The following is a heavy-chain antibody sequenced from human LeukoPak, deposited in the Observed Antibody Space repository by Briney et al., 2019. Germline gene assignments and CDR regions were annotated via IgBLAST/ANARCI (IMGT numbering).Heavy chain of an antibody. V-gene: IGHV4-59*12. CDR3: ARTRDVYKLFDY. CDR1: GGSISSYY. J-gene: IGHJ4*02. D-gene: IGHD5-24*01. CDR2: IYYSGST. Sequence: PSETLSLTCTVSGGSISSYYWSWIRQPPGKGLEWIGYIYYSGSTNYNPSLKSRVTISVDKSKNQFSLKLSSVTAADTAVYYCARTRDVYKLFDYWGQGTLVTVSS.